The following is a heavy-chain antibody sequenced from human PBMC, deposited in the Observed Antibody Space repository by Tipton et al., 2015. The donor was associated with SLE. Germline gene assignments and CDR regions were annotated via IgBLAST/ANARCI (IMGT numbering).Heavy chain of an antibody. V-gene: IGHV3-33*01. CDR1: GFTFSSYG. D-gene: IGHD4-17*01. CDR3: ATTTTMTNYIDY. CDR2: IWYDGNTK. Sequence: RSLRLSCAASGFTFSSYGMHWVRQAPDKGLEWVAVIWYDGNTKYYADSVKGRFTISRDNSKNTLYLQLDSLRVEDTAVYFCATTTTMTNYIDYWGQGTLVTVSS. J-gene: IGHJ4*02.